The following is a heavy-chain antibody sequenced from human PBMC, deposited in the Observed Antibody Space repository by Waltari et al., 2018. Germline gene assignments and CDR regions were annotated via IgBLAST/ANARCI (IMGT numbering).Heavy chain of an antibody. CDR2: IYYSGST. J-gene: IGHJ5*02. CDR1: GGSISSSSYY. D-gene: IGHD3-10*01. CDR3: ARDSGAKGWFDP. Sequence: QLQLQESGPGLVKPSETLSLTCTVSGGSISSSSYYWGWIRQPPGKGLEWIGSIYYSGSTYYNPSLKSRVTISVDTSKNQFSLKPSSVTAADTAVYYCARDSGAKGWFDPWGQGTLVTVSS. V-gene: IGHV4-39*07.